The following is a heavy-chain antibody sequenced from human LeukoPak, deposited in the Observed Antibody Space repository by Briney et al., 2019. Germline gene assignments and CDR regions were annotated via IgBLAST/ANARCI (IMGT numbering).Heavy chain of an antibody. V-gene: IGHV3-23*01. Sequence: GGSLGLSCAASGFTFSSYAMSWVRQAPGKGLEWVSAISGSGGSTYYADSVKGRFTISRDNSKNTLYLQMNSLRAEDTAVYYCAKLGGVIVAAQNWFDPWGQGTLVTVSS. CDR1: GFTFSSYA. J-gene: IGHJ5*02. CDR3: AKLGGVIVAAQNWFDP. D-gene: IGHD3-16*02. CDR2: ISGSGGST.